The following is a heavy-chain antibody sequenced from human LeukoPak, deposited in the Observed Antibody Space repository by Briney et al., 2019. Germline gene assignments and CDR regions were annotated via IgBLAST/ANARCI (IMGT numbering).Heavy chain of an antibody. V-gene: IGHV3-33*08. J-gene: IGHJ3*02. Sequence: PGGSLRLSCAASGFTVSSNYMSWVRQAPGKGLEWVAVIWYDGSNKYYADSVKGRFTISRDNSKNTLYLQMNSLRAEDTAVYYCANWADYGSGSYSRPDAFDIWGQGTMVTVSS. CDR1: GFTVSSNY. D-gene: IGHD3-10*01. CDR2: IWYDGSNK. CDR3: ANWADYGSGSYSRPDAFDI.